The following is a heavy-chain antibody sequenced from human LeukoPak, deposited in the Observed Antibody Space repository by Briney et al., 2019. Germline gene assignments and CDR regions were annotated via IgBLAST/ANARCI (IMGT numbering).Heavy chain of an antibody. CDR3: ARGGIVGATLRLIYFDY. CDR2: ISSGSGHT. J-gene: IGHJ4*02. V-gene: IGHV3-11*06. CDR1: GFTFSDYY. D-gene: IGHD1-26*01. Sequence: GGSLRLSWAASGFTFSDYYMTWIRQAPGKGLEWVSYISSGSGHTNYADSVKGRFTISRDNAKSSLYLQMNSLRAEDTAVYYCARGGIVGATLRLIYFDYWGRGTLVTVSS.